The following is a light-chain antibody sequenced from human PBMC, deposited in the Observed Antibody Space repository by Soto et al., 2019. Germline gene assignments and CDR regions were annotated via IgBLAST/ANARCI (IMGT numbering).Light chain of an antibody. CDR2: DVA. CDR1: SSDVGGSNF. J-gene: IGLJ1*01. V-gene: IGLV2-14*03. Sequence: SALTLPASVSDTPGQSITISCTGTSSDVGGSNFVSWYQQHPGKPPKLIIYDVANRPSGVSNRFSGSKSGSTASLIISRLQTEDEAYYYCVSYTSSTAYGFGTGTKVTVL. CDR3: VSYTSSTAYG.